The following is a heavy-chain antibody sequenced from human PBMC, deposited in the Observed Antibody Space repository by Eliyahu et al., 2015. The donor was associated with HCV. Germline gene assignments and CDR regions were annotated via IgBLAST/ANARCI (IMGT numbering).Heavy chain of an antibody. Sequence: EVQLVESGGGLVQPGRSLRLXCAASGFTFDDCAMHWXRQXPGKGLXWVSSIDWNGGNIAYADSVKGRFTISRDNAKNSLFLQMNSLRAEDTALYFCAKETGITGRRGAFDYWGQGTLVTVSS. CDR1: GFTFDDCA. D-gene: IGHD1-14*01. J-gene: IGHJ4*02. CDR3: AKETGITGRRGAFDY. CDR2: IDWNGGNI. V-gene: IGHV3-9*01.